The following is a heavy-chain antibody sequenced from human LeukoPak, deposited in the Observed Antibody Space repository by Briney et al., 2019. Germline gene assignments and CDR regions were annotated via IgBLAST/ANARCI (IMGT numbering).Heavy chain of an antibody. Sequence: GASVKVSCKVSGYTLTELSMHWVRQAPGKGLEWMGGFDPEDGETIYAQKFQGRVTMTEDTSTDTAYMELSSVTAADTAVYYCARARDYYDFPAFDYYYMDVWGKGTTVTVSS. CDR3: ARARDYYDFPAFDYYYMDV. J-gene: IGHJ6*03. D-gene: IGHD3-3*01. CDR1: GYTLTELS. V-gene: IGHV1-24*01. CDR2: FDPEDGET.